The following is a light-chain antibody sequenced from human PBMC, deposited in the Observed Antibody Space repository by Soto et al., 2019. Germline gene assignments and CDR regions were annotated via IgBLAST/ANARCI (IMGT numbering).Light chain of an antibody. V-gene: IGKV3-15*01. Sequence: EIVLSLSPGTLSLYPGERATLSCRASQSVGINVAWYQQKPGQAPRLLIYGASTRATGSPDRFSASGSATEFTLTISSLQSEDFAVYYCQQYNDWPRTFGQRSMADVK. CDR1: QSVGIN. CDR2: GAS. CDR3: QQYNDWPRT. J-gene: IGKJ1*01.